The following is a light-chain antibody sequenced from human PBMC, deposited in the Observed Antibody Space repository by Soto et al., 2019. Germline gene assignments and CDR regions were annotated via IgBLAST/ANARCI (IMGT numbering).Light chain of an antibody. CDR3: QQRYNWPPLT. CDR1: ETVYQY. J-gene: IGKJ4*01. Sequence: EVVLTQSPATLSLSPGERATLSCRASETVYQYLAWYQQKPGQTPRLLIYDASNRATGIPARFSGSGSVTDFTLTISSLEPEDFAVYYCQQRYNWPPLTFGGGTRVEIK. V-gene: IGKV3-11*01. CDR2: DAS.